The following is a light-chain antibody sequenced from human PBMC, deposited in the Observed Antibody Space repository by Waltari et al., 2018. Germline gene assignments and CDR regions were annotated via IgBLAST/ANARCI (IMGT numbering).Light chain of an antibody. Sequence: QSVLTQPASVSGSPGQSITISCTGSRSDVGNYNFVSWYQQHPDEAPKLVIYEGSTRPSGISIRFSGSKSGNTASLTISRLQAEDEADYVCCSYAGSRTPWVFGGGTRVTVL. CDR1: RSDVGNYNF. CDR2: EGS. CDR3: CSYAGSRTPWV. V-gene: IGLV2-23*01. J-gene: IGLJ3*02.